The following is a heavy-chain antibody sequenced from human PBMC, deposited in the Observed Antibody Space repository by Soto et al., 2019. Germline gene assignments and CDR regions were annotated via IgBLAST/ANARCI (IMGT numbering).Heavy chain of an antibody. V-gene: IGHV1-8*01. Sequence: ASVKVSCKASGYTFTSYDINWVRQATGQGLEWMGWMNPNNGNTGYAQKLQGRVTMTTNTSTSTAYMELRSLRSDDTAVYYCASGYCSSTSCIYYYGMDVWGQGTTVTVSS. CDR3: ASGYCSSTSCIYYYGMDV. CDR1: GYTFTSYD. J-gene: IGHJ6*02. CDR2: MNPNNGNT. D-gene: IGHD2-2*01.